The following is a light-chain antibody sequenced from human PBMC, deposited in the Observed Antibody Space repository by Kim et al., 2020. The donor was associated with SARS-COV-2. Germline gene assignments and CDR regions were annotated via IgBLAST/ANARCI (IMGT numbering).Light chain of an antibody. CDR1: NNDVGGIDI. J-gene: IGLJ3*02. CDR3: SSYTSVSTVM. CDR2: DVT. V-gene: IGLV2-14*03. Sequence: GQAINISCTGTNNDVGGIDIVSWYQQHPSKGPKLIIYDVTNRPSGVSNRFSASKSDNTASLTISGLQAEDEADYYCSSYTSVSTVMFGGGTQLTVL.